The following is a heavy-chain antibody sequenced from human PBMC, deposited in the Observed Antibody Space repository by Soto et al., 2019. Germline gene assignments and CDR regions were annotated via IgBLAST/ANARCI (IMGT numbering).Heavy chain of an antibody. Sequence: QVQLVQSGAEVKKPGASVKVSCKASGYTFTSYGISWVRQAPGQGLEWMGWISAYNGNTNYAQKLPGRVTMTTDTSTSTAYMELRSLRSDDTAVYYCARAPLERLVGLDEYFQHWGQGTLVTVSS. CDR1: GYTFTSYG. CDR3: ARAPLERLVGLDEYFQH. D-gene: IGHD6-6*01. J-gene: IGHJ1*01. CDR2: ISAYNGNT. V-gene: IGHV1-18*01.